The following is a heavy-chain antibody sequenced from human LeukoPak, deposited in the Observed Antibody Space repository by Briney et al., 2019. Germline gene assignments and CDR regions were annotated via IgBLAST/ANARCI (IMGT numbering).Heavy chain of an antibody. CDR1: GGSISRSTYY. J-gene: IGHJ6*02. CDR2: INYSGIT. V-gene: IGHV4-39*01. Sequence: SETLSLTCIVSGGSISRSTYYWGWIRQSPGKGLEWIGSINYSGITYHNPSLESRVTISVDTSRSQFSLKLSSVTAADTAVYYCARRTQASMDVWGRGTTVTVSS. CDR3: ARRTQASMDV. D-gene: IGHD2-2*01.